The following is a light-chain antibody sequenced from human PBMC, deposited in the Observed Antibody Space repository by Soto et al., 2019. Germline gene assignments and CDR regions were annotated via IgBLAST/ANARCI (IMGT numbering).Light chain of an antibody. Sequence: QSALTQPASVSGSLGQSITISCIGTSSNIGSYNLVSWYQHQPGKAPKIMIFEGSKRPSGVSNPFSGSRSGNTASLTISGLQAEDEADYYCCSFAGTGTQYVFGTGTKVTVL. CDR1: SSNIGSYNL. V-gene: IGLV2-23*01. CDR3: CSFAGTGTQYV. CDR2: EGS. J-gene: IGLJ1*01.